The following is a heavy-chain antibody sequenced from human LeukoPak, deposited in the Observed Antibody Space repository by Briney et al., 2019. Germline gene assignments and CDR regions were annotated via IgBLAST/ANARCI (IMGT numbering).Heavy chain of an antibody. D-gene: IGHD6-13*01. V-gene: IGHV3-11*01. J-gene: IGHJ5*02. CDR3: ARRPSSSWYYGWFDP. Sequence: PGGSLRLSCAASGFTFSDYYMSWIRQAPGKGLEWVSYISSSGSTIYYADSVKGRFTISRDNAKNSLYLQMNSLRAEDTAVYYCARRPSSSWYYGWFDPWGQGTLVTVSS. CDR1: GFTFSDYY. CDR2: ISSSGSTI.